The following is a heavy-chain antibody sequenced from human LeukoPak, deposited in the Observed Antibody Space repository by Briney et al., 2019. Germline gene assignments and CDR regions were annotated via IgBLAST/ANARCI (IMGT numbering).Heavy chain of an antibody. Sequence: HPGGSLRLSCAASGFTFSNYPMSWVRQAPGKGLVWLSTISGSGTGTYYADSVKGRFTISRDNSKNALYLQMSSLRSEDTAVYYCAREWPNTFRFDPWGQGTLVTVSS. D-gene: IGHD1/OR15-1a*01. J-gene: IGHJ5*02. V-gene: IGHV3-23*01. CDR3: AREWPNTFRFDP. CDR2: ISGSGTGT. CDR1: GFTFSNYP.